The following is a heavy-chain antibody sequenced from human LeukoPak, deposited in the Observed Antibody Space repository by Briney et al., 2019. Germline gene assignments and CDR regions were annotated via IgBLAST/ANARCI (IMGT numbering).Heavy chain of an antibody. CDR1: GFTFDDYA. D-gene: IGHD3-10*01. V-gene: IGHV3-9*01. Sequence: GGSLRLSCAASGFTFDDYAMHWVRQAPGKGLEWVSGISWNSGSLGYADSVKGRFTISRDNAKNSLYLQMNSLRAEDTALYYCAKAFRGEGSYSQYFDYWGQGTLVTVSS. J-gene: IGHJ4*02. CDR2: ISWNSGSL. CDR3: AKAFRGEGSYSQYFDY.